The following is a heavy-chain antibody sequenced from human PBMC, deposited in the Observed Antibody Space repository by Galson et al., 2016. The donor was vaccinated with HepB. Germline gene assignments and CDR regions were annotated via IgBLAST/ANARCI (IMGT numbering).Heavy chain of an antibody. Sequence: ATLSLTCTVSGGSISSNSYYWGWIRQPPGKGLEWIGSNDYVGNTYYNPSLKSRVIISIDTSNNRVSLKLRSVTAADTAVYYCARHERLLSWFDPWGQGSLVTVSS. D-gene: IGHD5-12*01. CDR3: ARHERLLSWFDP. V-gene: IGHV4-39*01. CDR1: GGSISSNSYY. CDR2: NDYVGNT. J-gene: IGHJ5*02.